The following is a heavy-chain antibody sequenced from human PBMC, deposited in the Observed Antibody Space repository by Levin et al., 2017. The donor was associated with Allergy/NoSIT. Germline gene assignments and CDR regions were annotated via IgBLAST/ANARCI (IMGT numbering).Heavy chain of an antibody. CDR1: GFTFDDYA. Sequence: GGSLRLSCEASGFTFDDYAMHWVRQAPGKGLEWVSGITWNSGTIGYVDSVKGRFTISRDNAKNSLFLQMNSLRVEDTAFYYCAKAGYGDRGKWFGPWGQGSLVTVSS. CDR3: AKAGYGDRGKWFGP. J-gene: IGHJ5*02. V-gene: IGHV3-9*01. D-gene: IGHD4-17*01. CDR2: ITWNSGTI.